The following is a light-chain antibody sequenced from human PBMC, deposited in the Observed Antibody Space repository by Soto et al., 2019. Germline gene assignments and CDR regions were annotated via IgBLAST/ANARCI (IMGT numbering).Light chain of an antibody. CDR2: GES. J-gene: IGKJ1*01. CDR1: QSVSSSY. Sequence: EIVLTQSPGTLSLSPGERATLSCRASQSVSSSYLAWYQQKPGQAPRLLIYGESRRATGIPDRFSGSGSGTDFTLTISRLEPEDFAVYYCQQYGSSHTWTFGQGTKVEIK. CDR3: QQYGSSHTWT. V-gene: IGKV3-20*01.